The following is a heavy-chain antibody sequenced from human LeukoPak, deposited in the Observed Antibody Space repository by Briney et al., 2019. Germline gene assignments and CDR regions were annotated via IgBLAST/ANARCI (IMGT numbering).Heavy chain of an antibody. D-gene: IGHD6-6*01. CDR1: GYTFTGYG. CDR3: ARVSPLDQLGRGYFDY. Sequence: ASVKVSCKASGYTFTGYGISWVRQAPGQGLEWMGWISAYNGNTNYAQKLQGRVTMTTDTSTSTAYMELRSLRSDDTAVYYCARVSPLDQLGRGYFDYWGQGTLVTVSS. V-gene: IGHV1-18*01. J-gene: IGHJ4*02. CDR2: ISAYNGNT.